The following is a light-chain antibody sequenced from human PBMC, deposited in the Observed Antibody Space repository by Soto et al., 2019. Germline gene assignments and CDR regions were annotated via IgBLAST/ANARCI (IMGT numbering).Light chain of an antibody. V-gene: IGLV1-51*01. J-gene: IGLJ2*01. CDR3: GTWDSSLRVV. Sequence: QSVLTQPPSVSAAPGQKVTISCSGSSSNIGNTYVSWYQQLPGPAPKLLIYDNNKRPSGIPDRFSGAKSGTSATLGITGLQTGDEADYYCGTWDSSLRVVFGGGTKLTVL. CDR2: DNN. CDR1: SSNIGNTY.